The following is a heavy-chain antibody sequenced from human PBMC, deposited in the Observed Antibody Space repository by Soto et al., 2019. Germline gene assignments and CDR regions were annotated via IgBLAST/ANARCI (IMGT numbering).Heavy chain of an antibody. CDR3: AGDEVLRYYYDSSGFDL. CDR1: GYTFTSYG. V-gene: IGHV1-18*01. D-gene: IGHD3-22*01. CDR2: ISAYNGNT. Sequence: QVQLVQSGAEVKKPGASVKVSCKASGYTFTSYGISWVRQAPGQGLEWMGWISAYNGNTNYAQKLQGRVTMTTETSTSTAYMEVRSLGSDDTAVYYCAGDEVLRYYYDSSGFDLWGRGTPVTVSS. J-gene: IGHJ2*01.